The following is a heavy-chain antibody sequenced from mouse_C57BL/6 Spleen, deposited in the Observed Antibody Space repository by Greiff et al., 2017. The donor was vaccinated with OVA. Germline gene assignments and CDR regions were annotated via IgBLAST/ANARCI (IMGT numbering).Heavy chain of an antibody. D-gene: IGHD6-1*01. CDR3: ARSLQWYFDV. CDR1: GFTFTDYY. V-gene: IGHV7-3*01. J-gene: IGHJ1*01. CDR2: IRNKANGYTT. Sequence: EVKLMESGGGLVQPGGSLSLSCAASGFTFTDYYMSWVRQPPGQALEWLGFIRNKANGYTTEYSASVKGRFTISRDNSQSILYLQMNALRAEDSATYYCARSLQWYFDVWGAGTTVTVSS.